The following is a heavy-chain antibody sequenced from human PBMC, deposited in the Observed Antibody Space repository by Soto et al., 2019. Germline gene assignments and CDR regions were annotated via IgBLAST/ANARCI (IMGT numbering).Heavy chain of an antibody. J-gene: IGHJ4*02. CDR1: GFNFSAST. D-gene: IGHD4-17*01. CDR3: TRHLGGEYGTPHGY. V-gene: IGHV3-73*02. CDR2: IRRKAHSFAT. Sequence: EVQLVESGGGLVQPGGSLKLSCAASGFNFSASTMHWVRQASGKGLEWVGRIRRKAHSFATEYAASVKGRFTILRDDSKNTAYRQMNSLKTEDTALYYCTRHLGGEYGTPHGYWGQGTLVTVSS.